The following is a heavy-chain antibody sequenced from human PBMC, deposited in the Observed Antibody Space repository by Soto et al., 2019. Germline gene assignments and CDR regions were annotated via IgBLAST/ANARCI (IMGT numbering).Heavy chain of an antibody. D-gene: IGHD2-2*01. CDR1: GGSMARSGYS. Sequence: SETLSLTCTVAGGSMARSGYSWSWIRQPPGKGLEWIGYIYHSGSTYYNPSLKSRVTISVDRSKNQFSLKLSSVTAADTAVYYCARVPDRWGQGTLVTVSS. J-gene: IGHJ5*02. CDR2: IYHSGST. CDR3: ARVPDR. V-gene: IGHV4-30-2*01.